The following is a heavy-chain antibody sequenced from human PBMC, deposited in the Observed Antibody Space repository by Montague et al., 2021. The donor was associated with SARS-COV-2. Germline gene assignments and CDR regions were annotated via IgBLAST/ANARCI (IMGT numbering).Heavy chain of an antibody. D-gene: IGHD4/OR15-4a*01. Sequence: TLSLTCTVSGGSISSGGYYWSWIRQHPGKGLEWIVYIYYSGSTYYNPSLKSPVTISVDTTKNQFSLKLSSVTAADTALYYCAGDGWRTMVTPRGVITLHYFDYWGQGTLVTVSS. J-gene: IGHJ4*02. CDR2: IYYSGST. V-gene: IGHV4-31*01. CDR3: AGDGWRTMVTPRGVITLHYFDY. CDR1: GGSISSGGYY.